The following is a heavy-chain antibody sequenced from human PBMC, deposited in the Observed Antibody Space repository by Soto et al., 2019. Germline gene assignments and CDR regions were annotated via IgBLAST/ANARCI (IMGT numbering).Heavy chain of an antibody. CDR3: ATIALRDVFFFIIRGAPYYTVV. CDR1: SGSISSSNW. V-gene: IGHV4-4*02. CDR2: IYHSGST. D-gene: IGHD3-10*01. J-gene: IGHJ6*03. Sequence: SETLSLTCAVSSGSISSSNWWSWVRQPPGKGLEWIGEIYHSGSTNYNPSLKSRVTISVDKSKNQFSLKLSSVTAADTAVYYCATIALRDVFFFIIRGAPYYTVVCGKGTMVTVFS.